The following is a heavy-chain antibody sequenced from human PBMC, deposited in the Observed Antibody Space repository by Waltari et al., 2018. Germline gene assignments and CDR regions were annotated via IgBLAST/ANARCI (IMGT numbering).Heavy chain of an antibody. CDR1: GFPLSFYM. Sequence: QEELVESGGGVVQPGRSLRLSCSASGFPLSFYMMYWVRQAPGKGLEWVAMISHDGSKANYADSVRGRFTVSRDNSGETLYLQKNSLRAEDTALYCCASLMFQGSNLDQWGQGTLVTVSS. V-gene: IGHV3-30-3*01. D-gene: IGHD3-10*02. J-gene: IGHJ4*02. CDR2: ISHDGSKA. CDR3: ASLMFQGSNLDQ.